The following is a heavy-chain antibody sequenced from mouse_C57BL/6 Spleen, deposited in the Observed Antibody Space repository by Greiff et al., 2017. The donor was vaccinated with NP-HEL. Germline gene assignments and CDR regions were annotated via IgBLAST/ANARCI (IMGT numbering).Heavy chain of an antibody. Sequence: VKLMESGPGLVAPSQSLYITCTVSGFSLTSYGVSWVRQPPGKGLEWLGVIWGDGSTNYPSTLMSIRSISKDNSKSQVFLKLNSLQTDDTATYYSATTTVVATDAMDYWGQGTSVTVSS. V-gene: IGHV2-3*01. CDR1: GFSLTSYG. CDR3: ATTTVVATDAMDY. J-gene: IGHJ4*01. D-gene: IGHD1-1*01. CDR2: IWGDGST.